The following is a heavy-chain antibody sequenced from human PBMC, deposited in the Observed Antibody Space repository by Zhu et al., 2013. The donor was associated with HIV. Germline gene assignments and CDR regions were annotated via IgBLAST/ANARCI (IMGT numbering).Heavy chain of an antibody. CDR3: AGEKDHTYPEFYYYYGMDV. V-gene: IGHV1-69*06. CDR2: IIPIFGTA. J-gene: IGHJ6*02. D-gene: IGHD2-2*01. CDR1: GGTFSSYA. Sequence: QVQLVQSGAEVKKPGSSVKVSCKASGGTFSSYAISWVRQAPGQGLEWMGGIIPIFGTANYAQKFQGRVTITADKSTSTAYMELSSLRSEDTAVYYCAGEKDHTYPEFYYYYGMDVWGQGTTVTVSS.